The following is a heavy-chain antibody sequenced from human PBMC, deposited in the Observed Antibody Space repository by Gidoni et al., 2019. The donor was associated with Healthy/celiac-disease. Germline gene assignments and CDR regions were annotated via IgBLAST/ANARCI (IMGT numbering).Heavy chain of an antibody. J-gene: IGHJ4*02. D-gene: IGHD3-3*01. CDR1: GGSISSYY. V-gene: IGHV4-59*01. CDR3: ARGEIYYDFWSGYYTAPYYFDY. CDR2: IYYSGST. Sequence: QVQLQESGPGLLKPSETLSLTCTVSGGSISSYYWSWIRQPPGKGLEWSGYIYYSGSTNYNPSLKSRVTISVDTSKNQFSLKLSSVTAADTAVYYCARGEIYYDFWSGYYTAPYYFDYWGQGTLVTVSS.